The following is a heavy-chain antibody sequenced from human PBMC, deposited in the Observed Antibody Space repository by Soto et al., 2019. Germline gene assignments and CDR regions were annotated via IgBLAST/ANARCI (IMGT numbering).Heavy chain of an antibody. D-gene: IGHD1-1*01. V-gene: IGHV1-3*01. Sequence: QVQLVQSGAAVMRPGASVQVSCKASGYTFTKYAIHWVRQAPGQSLEWMGWINPGTGNTAYSQRFHGRVTITGDTSANIAYMELRSLRSEDSAVYYCARIRSGATVDYWGPGNQVTVSS. CDR1: GYTFTKYA. CDR2: INPGTGNT. J-gene: IGHJ4*02. CDR3: ARIRSGATVDY.